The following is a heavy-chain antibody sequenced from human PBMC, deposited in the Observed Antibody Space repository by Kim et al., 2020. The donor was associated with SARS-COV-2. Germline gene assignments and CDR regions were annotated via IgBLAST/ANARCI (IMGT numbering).Heavy chain of an antibody. CDR3: ARDLVGTTPGDGVDY. V-gene: IGHV3-30-3*01. D-gene: IGHD2-8*02. CDR2: ISYHGNNK. CDR1: GFTFSTYA. Sequence: GGSLRLSCAASGFTFSTYAMHWVRQAPGKGLEWVAVISYHGNNKYYADSVKGRFTISRDNSENTLYLQMNSLRGEDTAVYYCARDLVGTTPGDGVDYWG. J-gene: IGHJ4*01.